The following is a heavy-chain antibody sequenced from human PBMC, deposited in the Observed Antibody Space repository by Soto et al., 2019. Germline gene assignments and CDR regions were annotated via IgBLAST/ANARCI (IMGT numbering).Heavy chain of an antibody. Sequence: GGSLRLSCAASGFTFSSYWMHWVRQAPGKGLVWVSRINSGGSSTTYADSVKGRFTISRDNAENTLYLQMNSLRAEDTAVYYCTRGETGETTGGLNWFDPWGQGSLVTVSS. CDR3: TRGETGETTGGLNWFDP. CDR1: GFTFSSYW. V-gene: IGHV3-74*01. CDR2: INSGGSST. D-gene: IGHD4-4*01. J-gene: IGHJ5*02.